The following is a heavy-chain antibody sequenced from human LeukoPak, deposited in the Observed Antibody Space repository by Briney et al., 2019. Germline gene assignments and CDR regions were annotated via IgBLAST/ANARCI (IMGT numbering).Heavy chain of an antibody. CDR3: ARDRALRGVDY. CDR2: ISSSGTTT. J-gene: IGHJ4*02. V-gene: IGHV3-48*03. Sequence: HSGGSLRLSCAVSGLTFSSYEMNWVRQAPGKGLEWVSYISSSGTTTYFPDSVKGRFTISRDNAKNTLYLQMHSLRAEDTAIYYCARDRALRGVDYWGQGTLVTVSS. CDR1: GLTFSSYE.